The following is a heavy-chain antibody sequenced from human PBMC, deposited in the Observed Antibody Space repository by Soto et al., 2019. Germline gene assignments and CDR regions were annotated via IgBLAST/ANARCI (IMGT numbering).Heavy chain of an antibody. D-gene: IGHD3-3*01. Sequence: SGPTLVNPTQALTLTCTFSGFSLSTSGVGVGWIRQPPGKALEWLALIYWDDDKRYSPSLKSRLTITKDTSKNQVVLTMTNMEPVDTATYFCANSLHLGGRVLEWARGHKRFDPWGQGTLVSVS. CDR1: GFSLSTSGVG. CDR2: IYWDDDK. V-gene: IGHV2-5*02. J-gene: IGHJ5*02. CDR3: ANSLHLGGRVLEWARGHKRFDP.